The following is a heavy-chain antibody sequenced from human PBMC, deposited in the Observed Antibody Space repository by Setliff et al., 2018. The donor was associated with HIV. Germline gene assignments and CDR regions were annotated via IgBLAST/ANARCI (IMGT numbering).Heavy chain of an antibody. CDR2: IIPIFGTA. CDR1: GGTFSSYA. CDR3: AREGDCSGGSCYYYYGMDV. J-gene: IGHJ6*02. D-gene: IGHD2-15*01. V-gene: IGHV1-69*05. Sequence: SVKASCKASGGTFSSYAISWVRQAPGQGLEWMGGIIPIFGTANYAQKFQGRVTITTDESTSTAYMELSSLRSEDTAVYYCAREGDCSGGSCYYYYGMDVWGQGTTVTVSS.